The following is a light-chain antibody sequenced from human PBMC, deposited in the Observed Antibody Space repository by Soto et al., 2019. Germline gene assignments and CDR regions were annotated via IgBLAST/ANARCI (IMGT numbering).Light chain of an antibody. V-gene: IGKV4-1*01. Sequence: DIVLTQSPDSLAVSPCERATINWESSQSVMCSNNKNYISWFQQKPGQSPQLLIFWASMRESGVPDRFSGSGSGTNCTRTISGLQAEDVSIYYCHQYFTYTWTFGQGTKVDI. CDR3: HQYFTYTWT. CDR2: WAS. CDR1: QSVMCSNNKNY. J-gene: IGKJ1*01.